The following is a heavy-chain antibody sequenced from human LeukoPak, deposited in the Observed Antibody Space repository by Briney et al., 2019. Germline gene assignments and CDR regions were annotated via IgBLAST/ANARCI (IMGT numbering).Heavy chain of an antibody. CDR3: ARDQNLGYDFWSGYRVDAFDI. D-gene: IGHD3-3*01. V-gene: IGHV3-21*01. Sequence: GGSLRLSCAASGFSLSSYSMNWVRQAPGKGLEWVSSISSSSSYIYYADSVKGRFTISRDNAKNSLYLQMNSLRAEDTAVYYCARDQNLGYDFWSGYRVDAFDIWGQGTMVTVSS. CDR2: ISSSSSYI. CDR1: GFSLSSYS. J-gene: IGHJ3*02.